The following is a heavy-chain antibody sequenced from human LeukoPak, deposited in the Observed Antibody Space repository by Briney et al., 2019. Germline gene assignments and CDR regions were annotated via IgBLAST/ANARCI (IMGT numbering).Heavy chain of an antibody. V-gene: IGHV4-59*08. J-gene: IGHJ4*02. CDR3: ARHHSGSYSCFDY. Sequence: SQTLSLTSTVSIRSISSYYWSWIRQPPGKGLEYIGYINYSGSTDYNPFLRSRATISVDTSKTQFSLKLSSVTAADTAVYYCARHHSGSYSCFDYWGQGTLVTVSS. D-gene: IGHD1-26*01. CDR1: IRSISSYY. CDR2: INYSGST.